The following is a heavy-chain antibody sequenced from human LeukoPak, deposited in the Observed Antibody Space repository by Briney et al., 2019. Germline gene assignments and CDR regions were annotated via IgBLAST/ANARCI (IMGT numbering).Heavy chain of an antibody. CDR3: ARHRWYYDYVWGSYRFDWFDP. J-gene: IGHJ5*02. CDR1: GGSISSSSYY. V-gene: IGHV4-39*01. CDR2: IYYSGST. Sequence: SETLSLTCTVSGGSISSSSYYWGWIRQPPGKGLEWIGSIYYSGSTYYNPSLKSRVTISVDTSKNQFSLKLSSVTAADTAVYYFARHRWYYDYVWGSYRFDWFDPWGQGTLVTVSS. D-gene: IGHD3-16*02.